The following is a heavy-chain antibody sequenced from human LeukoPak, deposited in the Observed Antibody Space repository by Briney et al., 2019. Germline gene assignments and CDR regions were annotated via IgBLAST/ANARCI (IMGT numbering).Heavy chain of an antibody. CDR3: VNSGFDP. CDR1: GFSFTTYW. CDR2: ISGSGGST. D-gene: IGHD3-10*01. J-gene: IGHJ5*02. Sequence: GESLRLSCAASGFSFTTYWMGWVRQAPGKGLEWVSAISGSGGSTYYADSVKGRFTISRDNSKNTLYLQMNGLRVEDTALYYCVNSGFDPWGQGTLVTVSS. V-gene: IGHV3-23*01.